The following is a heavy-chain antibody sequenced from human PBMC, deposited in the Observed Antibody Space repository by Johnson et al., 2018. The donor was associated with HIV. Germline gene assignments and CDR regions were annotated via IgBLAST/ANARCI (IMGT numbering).Heavy chain of an antibody. CDR2: ISVDGNLK. CDR3: YFTDHFGAGSDSKGTFDA. CDR1: GLSFSNFG. D-gene: IGHD3-10*01. Sequence: VQLVESGGGVVQPGKSLTLSCVVSGLSFSNFGIHWVRQAPGKGPEWVAVISVDGNLKKSADSVKGRFTISRDNSKNTLYLQMTSLRQDDTAVYSCYFTDHFGAGSDSKGTFDAWGQGTMVTVSS. V-gene: IGHV3-30*03. J-gene: IGHJ3*01.